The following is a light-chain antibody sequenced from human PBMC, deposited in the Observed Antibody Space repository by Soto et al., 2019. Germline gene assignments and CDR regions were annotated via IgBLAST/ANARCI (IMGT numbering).Light chain of an antibody. J-gene: IGKJ1*01. CDR1: QSISSY. V-gene: IGKV1-39*01. CDR3: QQSSTTPRT. CDR2: SAS. Sequence: DIQMTQSPSSLSASVGDRVTITCRASQSISSYLNWYQQKPGKAPNLLIYSASTLQSGVSSRFSGSGSGTDFTLTINSLQPEDFATYYCQQSSTTPRTFGQGTKVEIK.